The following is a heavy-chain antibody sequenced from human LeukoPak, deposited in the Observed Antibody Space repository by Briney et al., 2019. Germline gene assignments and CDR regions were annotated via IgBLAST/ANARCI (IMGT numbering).Heavy chain of an antibody. V-gene: IGHV4-39*01. CDR1: GGSISSSSYY. J-gene: IGHJ4*02. CDR2: IYYSGST. D-gene: IGHD6-13*01. CDR3: ARHKGYSSSWYGRRYFDY. Sequence: PSETLSLTCTVSGGSISSSSYYWGWIRQPPGKGREWSGSIYYSGSTYYKPCLKRRVTISVDTSKIQFSLKLSSVTAADTAVYYCARHKGYSSSWYGRRYFDYWGQGTLVTVSS.